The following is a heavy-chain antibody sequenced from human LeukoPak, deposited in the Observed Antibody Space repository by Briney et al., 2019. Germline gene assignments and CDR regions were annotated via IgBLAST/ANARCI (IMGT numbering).Heavy chain of an antibody. D-gene: IGHD5-18*01. CDR3: ARARSSSGYGDAFDI. CDR2: ISYDGSNK. J-gene: IGHJ3*02. V-gene: IGHV3-30*04. Sequence: GGSLRLSCAASGFTFSSYAMHWVRQAPGKGLEWVAVISYDGSNKYYADSVKGRFTISRDNSKNTLYLQMNSLRADDTAVYYCARARSSSGYGDAFDIWGQGTMVTVSS. CDR1: GFTFSSYA.